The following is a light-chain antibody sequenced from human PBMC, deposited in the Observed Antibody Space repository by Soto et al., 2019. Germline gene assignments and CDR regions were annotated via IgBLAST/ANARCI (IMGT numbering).Light chain of an antibody. J-gene: IGKJ1*01. Sequence: DIQLTQSPTSLSASVGDRVTIACRASQFIDSYLNWYQQKPGRAPKILIYAASSLQSGVPSRFSGGGSGTDFTLTITSLQPEDFATYYCQQSYSSPWTFGQGTKVDIK. CDR3: QQSYSSPWT. CDR1: QFIDSY. CDR2: AAS. V-gene: IGKV1-39*01.